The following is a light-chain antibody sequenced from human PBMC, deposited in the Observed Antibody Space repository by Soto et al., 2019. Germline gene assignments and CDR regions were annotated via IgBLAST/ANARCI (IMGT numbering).Light chain of an antibody. J-gene: IGKJ4*01. CDR2: GAS. V-gene: IGKV3-15*01. CDR1: QSVISS. CDR3: QHYNNWLGT. Sequence: EIVVTQSPALVSVSPGERVTLSCRARQSVISSLAWYQQKLGQAPRLLIYGASTRATGIPARFSGSGSGTEFFLNISSLQSEDSAIYYCQHYNNWLGTFGGGTKVEIK.